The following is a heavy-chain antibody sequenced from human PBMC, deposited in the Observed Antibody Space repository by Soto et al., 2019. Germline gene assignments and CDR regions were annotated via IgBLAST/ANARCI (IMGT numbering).Heavy chain of an antibody. CDR3: ARSLYTSGWPNQAFDI. J-gene: IGHJ3*02. V-gene: IGHV3-30-3*01. Sequence: QVQLVESGGGVVQPGRSLRLSCAASGFTFSSYAMHWVRQAPGKGLEWVAIILYDGSNTDYADSVKGRFTISRDNSKKMLYLQMNSLRAEDTAVYYCARSLYTSGWPNQAFDIWGQGTMVTVSS. D-gene: IGHD6-19*01. CDR1: GFTFSSYA. CDR2: ILYDGSNT.